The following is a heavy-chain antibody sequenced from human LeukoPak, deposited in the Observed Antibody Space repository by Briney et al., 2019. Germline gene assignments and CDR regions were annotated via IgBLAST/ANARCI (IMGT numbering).Heavy chain of an antibody. D-gene: IGHD5-24*01. CDR2: ISGSGGST. CDR1: GFTFSSYA. CDR3: AERDTSPDN. J-gene: IGHJ4*02. V-gene: IGHV3-23*01. Sequence: GGSLRLSCAASGFTFSSYAMSWVRQAPGKGLEWVSAISGSGGSTYYADSLKGRFTISRDNSKNMLYLQMNNVRAEDTAIYYCAERDTSPDNWGQGTLVTVSS.